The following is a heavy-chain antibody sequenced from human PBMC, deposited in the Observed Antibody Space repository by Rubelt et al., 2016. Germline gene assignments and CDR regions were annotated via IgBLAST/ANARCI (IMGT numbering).Heavy chain of an antibody. CDR2: IYHSGST. CDR3: ATAPGSGSYLHP. D-gene: IGHD1-26*01. J-gene: IGHJ5*02. CDR1: GGSINSNW. V-gene: IGHV4-4*03. Sequence: QVQLQESGPGLVKPPGTLSLTCDVSGGSINSNWWSWVRQPPGKGLEWIGEIYHSGSTRYSPSFRSRVTISVDKSKNQPSLTLTSVTAADTAVYYCATAPGSGSYLHPWGQGALVTVSS.